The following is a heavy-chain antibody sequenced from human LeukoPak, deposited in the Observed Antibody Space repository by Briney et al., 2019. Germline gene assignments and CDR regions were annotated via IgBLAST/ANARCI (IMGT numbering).Heavy chain of an antibody. CDR3: ARVVGSGGSYYYYMDV. D-gene: IGHD1-26*01. J-gene: IGHJ6*03. V-gene: IGHV4-59*01. CDR2: IYYSGST. Sequence: PSETLSLTCTVSGGSISSYYWSWIRQPPGKGLEWIGYIYYSGSTNYNPSLKSRVTISVDTSKNLFSLKLSSVTAADTAVYYCARVVGSGGSYYYYMDVWGKGTTVTVSS. CDR1: GGSISSYY.